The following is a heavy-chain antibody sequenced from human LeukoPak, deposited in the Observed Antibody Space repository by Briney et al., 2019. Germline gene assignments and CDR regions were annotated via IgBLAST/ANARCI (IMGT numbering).Heavy chain of an antibody. D-gene: IGHD6-13*01. J-gene: IGHJ4*02. Sequence: PGGSLRLSCAASGFTFGIYWMSWVRQAPGKGLEWVANIKQGGSEKYYVDSVKGRFTISRDNAKNSLYLQMNSLRAEDTAVYYCARIPTRWYSSSWYLDYFDYWGQGTLVTVSS. V-gene: IGHV3-7*01. CDR2: IKQGGSEK. CDR3: ARIPTRWYSSSWYLDYFDY. CDR1: GFTFGIYW.